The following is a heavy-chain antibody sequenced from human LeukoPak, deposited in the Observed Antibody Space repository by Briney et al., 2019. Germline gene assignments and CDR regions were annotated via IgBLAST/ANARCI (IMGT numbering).Heavy chain of an antibody. CDR2: VRGSGTAT. Sequence: GGSLRLSCAASGFTFSTYAMTWFRQAPGKGLEWVSAVRGSGTATYYADSVKGRFTISRDNSDNTLYLQMNSLRAEDTAIYYCAKTSRRDSTYDSPFDYWGQGSVVTVSS. CDR3: AKTSRRDSTYDSPFDY. D-gene: IGHD3-3*01. CDR1: GFTFSTYA. J-gene: IGHJ4*02. V-gene: IGHV3-23*01.